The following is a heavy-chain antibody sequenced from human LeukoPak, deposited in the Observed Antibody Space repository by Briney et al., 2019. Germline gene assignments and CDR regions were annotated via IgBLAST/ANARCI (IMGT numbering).Heavy chain of an antibody. Sequence: PGGTLRLSCAASGFTFSSYGMSWVRQAPGKGLEWVSAISGSGGSTYYADSVKGRFTISRDNAKNSLYLQMNSLRAENTAVYYCARDGGYGSGTDYYMDVWGKGTTVTVSS. CDR2: ISGSGGST. J-gene: IGHJ6*03. CDR3: ARDGGYGSGTDYYMDV. D-gene: IGHD3-10*01. V-gene: IGHV3-23*01. CDR1: GFTFSSYG.